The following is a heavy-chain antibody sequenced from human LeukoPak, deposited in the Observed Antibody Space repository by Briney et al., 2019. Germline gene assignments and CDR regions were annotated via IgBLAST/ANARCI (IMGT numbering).Heavy chain of an antibody. CDR1: GFTFSSYY. CDR3: AGGYYDASGYGDFDI. J-gene: IGHJ3*02. D-gene: IGHD3-22*01. Sequence: GGSLRLSCAASGFTFSSYYLHWVRQAPGKGLEWVAAISTAGGTYYHGSVKGRFAISRENSKNHLYLQMNSLRAADTAVYYCAGGYYDASGYGDFDIWGQGTMVTVSS. V-gene: IGHV3-13*01. CDR2: ISTAGGT.